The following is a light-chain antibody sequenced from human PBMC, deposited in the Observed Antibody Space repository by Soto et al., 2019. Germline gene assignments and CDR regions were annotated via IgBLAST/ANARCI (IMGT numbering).Light chain of an antibody. CDR1: QDISGW. CDR2: AAS. Sequence: DIQMTQSPSSVSASVGDRVTITCRASQDISGWLGWYQQKPGEAPKLLIYAASSLQSGVPSRFSGSGSGAAFTLTITSLQAEDSADYYCQQADSFPFTFGPGTRVSIK. CDR3: QQADSFPFT. J-gene: IGKJ3*01. V-gene: IGKV1-12*01.